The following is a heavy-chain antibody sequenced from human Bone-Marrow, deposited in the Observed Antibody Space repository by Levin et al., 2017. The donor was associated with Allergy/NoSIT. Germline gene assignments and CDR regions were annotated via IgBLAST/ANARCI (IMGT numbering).Heavy chain of an antibody. Sequence: KSGGSLRLSCTVSGASTSGYYWSWIRQPPGQGLEWIGYIHSSGFTNYNPSLMSRLTISQDTSKNQFSLTLTSLTAADTAVYYCARPSSSWFHFASWGQGTLVIVSS. J-gene: IGHJ4*02. D-gene: IGHD6-13*01. CDR3: ARPSSSWFHFAS. V-gene: IGHV4-59*01. CDR1: GASTSGYY. CDR2: IHSSGFT.